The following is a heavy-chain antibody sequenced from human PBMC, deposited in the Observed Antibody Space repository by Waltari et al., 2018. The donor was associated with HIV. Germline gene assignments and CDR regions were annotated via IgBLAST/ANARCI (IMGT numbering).Heavy chain of an antibody. CDR3: ARSSPGDDFWSGKLVS. D-gene: IGHD3-3*01. Sequence: QVQLVQSGAEVRKPGSSVTVSCKTSGRPFSNYAVYWVRQAPGQGLELVGQIIPIFGTTNYAQKFQGRVTITAGESTGTVYMELRSLRSEDTAMYYCARSSPGDDFWSGKLVSWGQGTQVTVSS. CDR2: IIPIFGTT. CDR1: GRPFSNYA. V-gene: IGHV1-69*01. J-gene: IGHJ5*02.